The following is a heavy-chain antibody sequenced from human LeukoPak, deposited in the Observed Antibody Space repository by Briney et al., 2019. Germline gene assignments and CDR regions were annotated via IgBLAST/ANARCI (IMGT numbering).Heavy chain of an antibody. CDR1: GFTFSTYA. J-gene: IGHJ4*02. D-gene: IGHD2-2*01. V-gene: IGHV3-64*02. CDR3: ARWGSTSCYDY. Sequence: GGSLRLSCAASGFTFSTYAMHWVRQAPGKGLEYASAISTNGDSTYYADSVKGRFTISRDNFKNTLFLQMGSLRADDMAVYYCARWGSTSCYDYWGQGTLVTVSS. CDR2: ISTNGDST.